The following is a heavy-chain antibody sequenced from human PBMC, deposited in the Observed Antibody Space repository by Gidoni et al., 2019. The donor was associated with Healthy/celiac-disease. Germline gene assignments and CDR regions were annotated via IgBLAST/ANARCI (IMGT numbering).Heavy chain of an antibody. CDR3: ASKGGGNIVVVNGMDV. CDR2: ISSSSSYI. CDR1: GFPFSSYS. J-gene: IGHJ6*02. V-gene: IGHV3-21*01. Sequence: EVQLVESGGGLVKPGGSLRLSCAASGFPFSSYSMNWVRQAPGKGLEWVSSISSSSSYIYYADSVKGRFTISRDNAKNSLYLQMNSLRAEDTAVYYCASKGGGNIVVVNGMDVWGQGTTVTVSS. D-gene: IGHD2-21*01.